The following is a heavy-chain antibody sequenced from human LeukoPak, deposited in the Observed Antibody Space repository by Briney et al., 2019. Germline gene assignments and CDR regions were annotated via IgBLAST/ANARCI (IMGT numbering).Heavy chain of an antibody. CDR1: GFTFSNYW. D-gene: IGHD6-19*01. V-gene: IGHV3-7*01. Sequence: GVSLRLSCAASGFTFSNYWMNWVRQAPGKGMEWVAIIEKDGSEILYVDSVKGRFTISRDNAKNSLYLQMNSLRAEDTAVYYCAAGAGWLIDWWGQGTLVTVSS. CDR2: IEKDGSEI. CDR3: AAGAGWLIDW. J-gene: IGHJ4*02.